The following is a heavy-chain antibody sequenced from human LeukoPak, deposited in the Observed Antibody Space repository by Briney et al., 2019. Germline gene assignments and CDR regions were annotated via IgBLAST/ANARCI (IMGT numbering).Heavy chain of an antibody. J-gene: IGHJ4*02. CDR3: LRRDSSGWGSFDY. V-gene: IGHV5-51*01. D-gene: IGHD6-19*01. CDR2: IYPGDSDT. CDR1: GYSFTNYW. Sequence: GESLKISCKGSGYSFTNYWFGWVRQMPGKGLEWMGVIYPGDSDTRHRPSFQRQATHSVHKSIHTPYLPWSSLTDSDIASALFLRRDSSGWGSFDYWVQGTLVTVSS.